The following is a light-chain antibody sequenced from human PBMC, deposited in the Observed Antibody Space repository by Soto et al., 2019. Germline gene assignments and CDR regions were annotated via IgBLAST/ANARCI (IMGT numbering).Light chain of an antibody. CDR2: DAS. Sequence: EIVLTQSPGTLSLSPGERATLSCRASQSVSSTYLAWYQQKPGQAPRLLIYDASKRATGISARFSGGGSGTDFTLTIDSLEPSDFAVYYCQQRINWPLTFGGGTKVDIK. V-gene: IGKV3-11*01. J-gene: IGKJ4*01. CDR1: QSVSSTY. CDR3: QQRINWPLT.